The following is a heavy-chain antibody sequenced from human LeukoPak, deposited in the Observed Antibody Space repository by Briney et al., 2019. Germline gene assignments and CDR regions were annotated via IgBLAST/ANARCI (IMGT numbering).Heavy chain of an antibody. CDR2: ISSSSSYI. CDR3: ARMTDYYDSSGYTYYFDY. Sequence: GGSLRLSCAASGFTFSSYSMNWVRQAPGKGLEWVSSISSSSSYIYYADSVKGRFTISRDNAKNSLYLQMNSLRADDTAVYYCARMTDYYDSSGYTYYFDYWGQGTLVTVSS. CDR1: GFTFSSYS. J-gene: IGHJ4*02. V-gene: IGHV3-21*01. D-gene: IGHD3-22*01.